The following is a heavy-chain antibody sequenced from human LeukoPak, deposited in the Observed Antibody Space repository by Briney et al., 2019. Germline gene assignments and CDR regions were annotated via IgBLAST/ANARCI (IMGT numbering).Heavy chain of an antibody. CDR1: GITLSNYG. CDR3: AKRGVVIRVILVGFHKEAYYFDS. V-gene: IGHV3-23*01. D-gene: IGHD3-22*01. CDR2: ISDSGGST. Sequence: GGSLRLSCAVSGITLSNYGMTWVRQSPGEGLEWVAGISDSGGSTNYADSVKGRFTISRDNHKTTLCLQMTSLRVEDTAVYFCAKRGVVIRVILVGFHKEAYYFDSWGQGALVTVSS. J-gene: IGHJ4*02.